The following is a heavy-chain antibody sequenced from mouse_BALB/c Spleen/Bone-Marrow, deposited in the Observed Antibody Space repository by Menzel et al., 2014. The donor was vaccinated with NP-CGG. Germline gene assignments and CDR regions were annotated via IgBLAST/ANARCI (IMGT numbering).Heavy chain of an antibody. CDR2: IWAGGST. V-gene: IGHV2-9*02. Sequence: VKLVESGPGLVAPSQSLSITCTVSGFSLTSYGVYWVRQPPGKGLEWLGVIWAGGSTNYNSALMSRLSISKDNSKSQVFLKMNSLQTDDTAMYYCARGAYYRFFDYWGQGTTLTASS. D-gene: IGHD2-14*01. J-gene: IGHJ2*01. CDR1: GFSLTSYG. CDR3: ARGAYYRFFDY.